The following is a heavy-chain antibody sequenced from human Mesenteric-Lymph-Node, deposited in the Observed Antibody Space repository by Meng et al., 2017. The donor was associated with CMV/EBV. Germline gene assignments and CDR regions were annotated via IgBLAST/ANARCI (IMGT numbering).Heavy chain of an antibody. CDR3: ARGNNWNYPYYFDY. J-gene: IGHJ4*02. Sequence: GGSLRLSCAASGFTFSSYSMNWVRQAPGKGLEWVSYISSSSSTIYYADSVKGRFTISRDNAKNSLYLQMVSLRAEDTALYYCARGNNWNYPYYFDYWGQGQLVTVSS. D-gene: IGHD1-7*01. CDR2: ISSSSSTI. V-gene: IGHV3-48*04. CDR1: GFTFSSYS.